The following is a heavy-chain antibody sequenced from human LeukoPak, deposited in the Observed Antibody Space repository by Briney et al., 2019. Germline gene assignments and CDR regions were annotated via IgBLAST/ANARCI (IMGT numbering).Heavy chain of an antibody. V-gene: IGHV3-30*03. J-gene: IGHJ4*02. Sequence: GRSLRLSCAASGFTFSSYGMHWVREAPGKGLEWVAVISYDGSNKYYADSVKGRFTISRDDSKNTLSLQTNSLRAEDTAVYYCARVEYGRGDYWGQGTLVTVSS. CDR1: GFTFSSYG. CDR2: ISYDGSNK. CDR3: ARVEYGRGDY. D-gene: IGHD4/OR15-4a*01.